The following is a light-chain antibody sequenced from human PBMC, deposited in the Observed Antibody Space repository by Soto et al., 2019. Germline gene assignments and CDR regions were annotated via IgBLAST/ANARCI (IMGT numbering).Light chain of an antibody. V-gene: IGKV3-20*01. CDR2: AAS. CDR1: QRVHSSY. J-gene: IGKJ3*01. CDR3: QQYET. Sequence: DIVLTQYPDTLSLSPGERATLSCRASQRVHSSYLAWYQQKPGQAPRLLIYAASSRASGIPDRFSGSGSGTDFTLTISRLEPEDFAVYYCQQYETFGPGTKVDIK.